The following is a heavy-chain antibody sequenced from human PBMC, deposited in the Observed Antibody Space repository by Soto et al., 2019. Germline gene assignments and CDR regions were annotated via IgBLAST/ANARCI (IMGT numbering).Heavy chain of an antibody. V-gene: IGHV3-11*01. D-gene: IGHD1-26*01. CDR2: IGRSSSPI. CDR1: GFIFSDYY. CDR3: ARATRVVGATSDY. J-gene: IGHJ4*02. Sequence: QVQLVESGGGSVKPGGSLRLSCAASGFIFSDYYMSWIRQAPGKGLEWVSYIGRSSSPIYYADSVKGRFTVSRDDAKNSLFLQMNSLRAEDTAVYYCARATRVVGATSDYWVQGTLVTVSS.